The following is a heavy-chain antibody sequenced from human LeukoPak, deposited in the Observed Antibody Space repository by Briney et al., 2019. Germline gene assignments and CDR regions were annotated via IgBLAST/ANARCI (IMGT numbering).Heavy chain of an antibody. V-gene: IGHV2-70*04. CDR3: ARTYDGTYFDC. CDR2: IDWDDDN. J-gene: IGHJ4*02. CDR1: GFSLSTSGMR. Sequence: ESGPALLRPTPTLALTCTFSGFSLSTSGMRVSWIRQPPGKALEWLSRIDWDDDNFYSTSLKTRLTISQDTSKNQVVLTMTNMDPVDTATYYCARTYDGTYFDCWGQGTLVTVSS. D-gene: IGHD3-16*01.